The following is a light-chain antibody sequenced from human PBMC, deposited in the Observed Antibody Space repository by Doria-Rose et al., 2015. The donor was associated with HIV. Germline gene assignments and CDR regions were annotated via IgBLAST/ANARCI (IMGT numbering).Light chain of an antibody. CDR2: DGS. Sequence: TQSPGTLSLSPGERATLSCRASQSFSSTYLAWYQQKPGQAPSLLIYDGSTRATGIPDRFSASGSGTDFTLTINRLEPEGFALYYCHQYGTSWTFGQGAKAEI. V-gene: IGKV3-20*01. CDR1: QSFSSTY. CDR3: HQYGTSWT. J-gene: IGKJ1*01.